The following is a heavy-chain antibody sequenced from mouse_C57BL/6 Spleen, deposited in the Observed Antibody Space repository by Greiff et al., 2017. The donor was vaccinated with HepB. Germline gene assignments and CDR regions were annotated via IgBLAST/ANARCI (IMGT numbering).Heavy chain of an antibody. D-gene: IGHD2-1*01. J-gene: IGHJ3*01. Sequence: EVQRVESGGGLVKPGGSLKLSCAASGFTFSDYGMHWVRQAPEKGLEWVAYISSGSSTIYYADTVKGRFTISRDNAKNTLFLHMTSLSSEDTAMYYCARSGNYGWFAYWGQGTLVTVSA. CDR3: ARSGNYGWFAY. V-gene: IGHV5-17*01. CDR1: GFTFSDYG. CDR2: ISSGSSTI.